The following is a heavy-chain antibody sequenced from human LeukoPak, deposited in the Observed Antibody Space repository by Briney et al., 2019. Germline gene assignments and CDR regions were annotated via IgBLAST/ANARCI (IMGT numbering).Heavy chain of an antibody. D-gene: IGHD3-16*02. Sequence: PSETLSLTCTVSGGSISSGGYYWSWIRQHPGKGLEWIGYIYYSGSTYYNPSLKSRVTISVDTSKNQFSLKLSSVTAADTAVYYCASSYDYVWGSYRPLGTFDYWGQGTLVTVSS. CDR2: IYYSGST. CDR1: GGSISSGGYY. J-gene: IGHJ4*02. CDR3: ASSYDYVWGSYRPLGTFDY. V-gene: IGHV4-31*03.